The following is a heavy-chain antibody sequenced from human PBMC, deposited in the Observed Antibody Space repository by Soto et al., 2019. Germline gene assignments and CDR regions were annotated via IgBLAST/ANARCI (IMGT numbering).Heavy chain of an antibody. CDR3: ARQVFLERTNYYYYCGMDV. V-gene: IGHV5-51*01. J-gene: IGHJ6*02. CDR1: GYSFTSYW. Sequence: GESLKISCKGSGYSFTSYWIGWVRQMPGKGLEWMGIIYPGDSDTRYSPSFQGQVTISADKSISTAYLQWSSLKASDTAMYYCARQVFLERTNYYYYCGMDVCGQGTTVTVSS. CDR2: IYPGDSDT. D-gene: IGHD3-3*01.